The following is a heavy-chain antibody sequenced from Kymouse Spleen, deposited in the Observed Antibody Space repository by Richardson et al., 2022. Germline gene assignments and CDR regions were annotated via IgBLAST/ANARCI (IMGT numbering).Heavy chain of an antibody. Sequence: QVQLQESGPGLVKPSQTLSLTCTVSGGSISSGGYYWSWIRQHPGKGLEWIGYIYYSGSTYYNPSLKSRVTISVDTSKNQFSLKLSSVTAADTAVYYCARDAYYDFWSGYYYYGMDVWGQGTTVTVSS. CDR2: IYYSGST. V-gene: IGHV4-31*03. CDR1: GGSISSGGYY. CDR3: ARDAYYDFWSGYYYYGMDV. D-gene: IGHD3-3*01. J-gene: IGHJ6*02.